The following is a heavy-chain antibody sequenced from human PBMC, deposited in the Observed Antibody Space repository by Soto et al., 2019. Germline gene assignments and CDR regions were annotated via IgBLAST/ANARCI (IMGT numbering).Heavy chain of an antibody. CDR1: GFSLSTSGVA. D-gene: IGHD2-15*01. Sequence: QITLKESGPTLVKPTQTLTLTCTFSGFSLSTSGVAVAWIRQPPGKALEWLALIYWEDDKRYRPSLESTLTITKDTSKNPVVLTMTNMDSVDTATYYCAYLPCSGGSCYWFSFSGMDVWGQGTTVTVSS. CDR3: AYLPCSGGSCYWFSFSGMDV. CDR2: IYWEDDK. V-gene: IGHV2-5*02. J-gene: IGHJ6*02.